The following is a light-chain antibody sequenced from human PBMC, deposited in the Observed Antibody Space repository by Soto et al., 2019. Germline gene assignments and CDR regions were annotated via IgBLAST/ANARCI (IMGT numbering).Light chain of an antibody. CDR2: SNN. V-gene: IGLV1-44*01. Sequence: QSLLTQPPSASGTPGQRVTISCSGSSSNNGSNTVNWYQQLPGTAPKLLIYSNNQRPSGVPDRFSGSKSGTSASLAISGLQSEDEADYYCAAWDDSLNGHYVFGTGTKVTVL. J-gene: IGLJ1*01. CDR3: AAWDDSLNGHYV. CDR1: SSNNGSNT.